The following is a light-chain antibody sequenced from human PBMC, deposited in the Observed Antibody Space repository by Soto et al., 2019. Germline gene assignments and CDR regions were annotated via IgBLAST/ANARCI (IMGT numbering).Light chain of an antibody. V-gene: IGKV3-15*01. Sequence: EIVMTQSPATLSVSPGGRATLSCRASQIVGSHLAWYQQRPGQSPRLLIYGASYRATGIPARFSGSGSGTDFTLTISSLQSEDFAVYYCQQYDNWPPFTVGPGTKVDIK. CDR2: GAS. J-gene: IGKJ3*01. CDR1: QIVGSH. CDR3: QQYDNWPPFT.